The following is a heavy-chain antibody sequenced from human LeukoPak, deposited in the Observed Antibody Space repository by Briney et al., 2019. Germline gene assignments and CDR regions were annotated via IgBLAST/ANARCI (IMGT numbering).Heavy chain of an antibody. J-gene: IGHJ4*02. D-gene: IGHD4-11*01. CDR2: IYYSGST. V-gene: IGHV4-39*01. CDR3: ARRQYYFDY. Sequence: SETLSLTCTVSGGSISSSSYYWGWIRQPPGKGLEWIGSIYYSGSTYYNPSLKSRVTISVDTSKNQFSLKLSSVTAADTAVYYCARRQYYFDYWGQGTLVTVSS. CDR1: GGSISSSSYY.